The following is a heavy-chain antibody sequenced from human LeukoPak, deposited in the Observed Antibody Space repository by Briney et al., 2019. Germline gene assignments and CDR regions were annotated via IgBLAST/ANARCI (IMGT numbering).Heavy chain of an antibody. CDR3: EKEPGFVDY. CDR1: GFPFSSYG. Sequence: PGRSLRLSCAASGFPFSSYGMHRVRQAPGKGLEWVAVISYDGSNKYHADSVKGRFTISRDNSKNTLYLQRNSLRAEDTAVDYCEKEPGFVDYWGQGTLVTVSS. J-gene: IGHJ4*02. CDR2: ISYDGSNK. V-gene: IGHV3-30*18. D-gene: IGHD3-10*01.